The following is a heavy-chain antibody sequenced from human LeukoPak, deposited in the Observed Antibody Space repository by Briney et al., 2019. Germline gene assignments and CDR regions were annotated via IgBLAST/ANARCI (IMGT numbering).Heavy chain of an antibody. J-gene: IGHJ4*02. CDR1: GGSSSAYS. CDR3: ARRLGNYIDY. Sequence: KTSETLSLTCAFHGGSSSAYSWSWIRQPPGKGLEWIGKINHSGSTNYNPSLKSRVTISLDTSKNQISLKKSFVTAADTAVYYCARRLGNYIDYWGQGTLVTVSS. CDR2: INHSGST. D-gene: IGHD3-16*01. V-gene: IGHV4-34*01.